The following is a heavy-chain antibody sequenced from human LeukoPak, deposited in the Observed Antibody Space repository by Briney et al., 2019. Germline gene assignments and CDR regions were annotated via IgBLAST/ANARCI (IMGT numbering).Heavy chain of an antibody. J-gene: IGHJ6*03. V-gene: IGHV1-69*01. Sequence: ASVKVSCKASGGTLSSYAISWVRQAPGQGLEWMGGIIPIFGTANYAQKFQGRVTITADESTSTAYMELSSLRSEDTAVYYCARVRYYDILTASYYYYYYMDVWGKGTTVTVSS. CDR1: GGTLSSYA. CDR3: ARVRYYDILTASYYYYYYMDV. CDR2: IIPIFGTA. D-gene: IGHD3-9*01.